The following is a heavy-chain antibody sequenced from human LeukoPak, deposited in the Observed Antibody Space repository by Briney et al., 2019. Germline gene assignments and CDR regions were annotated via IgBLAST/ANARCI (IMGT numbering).Heavy chain of an antibody. CDR2: IYYSGSA. D-gene: IGHD5-24*01. CDR1: CGSISSSSYY. V-gene: IGHV4-39*01. J-gene: IGHJ4*02. CDR3: ARGEECYKCGNY. Sequence: PSETLSLTCTLSCGSISSSSYYWGWIRQPPWKGRDWLGGIYYSGSAYYNPALQGRVTISVGTSKNQFCLKLSSVPAADTALYYCARGEECYKCGNYWGQGTLVTVSS.